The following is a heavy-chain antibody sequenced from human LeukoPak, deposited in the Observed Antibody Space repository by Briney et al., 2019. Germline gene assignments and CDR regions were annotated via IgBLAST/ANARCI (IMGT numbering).Heavy chain of an antibody. CDR1: GGSITSFY. CDR2: IYTSGST. D-gene: IGHD5-18*01. J-gene: IGHJ4*02. V-gene: IGHV4-4*07. Sequence: SETLSLTCTVSGGSITSFYWSWIRQPAGRGLEWIGRIYTSGSTNYNPSLKSRVTISVDTSKNQFSLKLSSVTAADTAVYYCARGRKYTSGYRVTELGSGYSDYWGQGTLVTVSS. CDR3: ARGRKYTSGYRVTELGSGYSDY.